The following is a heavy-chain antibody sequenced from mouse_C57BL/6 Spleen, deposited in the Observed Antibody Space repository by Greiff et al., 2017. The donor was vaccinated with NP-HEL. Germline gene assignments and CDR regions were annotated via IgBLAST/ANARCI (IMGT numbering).Heavy chain of an antibody. Sequence: QVQLQQSGPELVKPGASVKISCKASGYAFSSSWMNWVKQRPGKGLEWIGRIYPGDGDTNYNGKFKGKATLTADKSSSTAYMQLSSLTSEDSAVYFCARDYYGNPYYFDYWGQGTTLTVSS. V-gene: IGHV1-82*01. CDR2: IYPGDGDT. CDR1: GYAFSSSW. CDR3: ARDYYGNPYYFDY. J-gene: IGHJ2*01. D-gene: IGHD2-1*01.